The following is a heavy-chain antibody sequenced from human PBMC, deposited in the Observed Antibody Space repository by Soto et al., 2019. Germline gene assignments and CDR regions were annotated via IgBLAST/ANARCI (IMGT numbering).Heavy chain of an antibody. J-gene: IGHJ4*02. CDR3: ARGGALSTSWYWGDGLDS. Sequence: QVQLEQSGSEVKKSGSSVKVSCKASGYSFSSHAITWVPQAPGQGLEWMGGIIPVFGTPSYAQKFQGRVTISADKSTNTSYLELRSLRSEDTAVYYCARGGALSTSWYWGDGLDSWGQGTQVTVSS. V-gene: IGHV1-69*06. D-gene: IGHD6-13*01. CDR1: GYSFSSHA. CDR2: IIPVFGTP.